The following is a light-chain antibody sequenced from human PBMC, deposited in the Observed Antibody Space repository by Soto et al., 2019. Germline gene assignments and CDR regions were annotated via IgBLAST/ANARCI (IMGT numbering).Light chain of an antibody. CDR1: QTISSY. J-gene: IGKJ1*01. V-gene: IGKV1-39*01. CDR2: AAS. CDR3: QQSYSTFKT. Sequence: DVQMTQSPSSLSASVGDIVTITCRASQTISSYLNWYQQKPGKAPKLLIYAASSLKSGVPSRFSGSGSGTDFTLTISSLQPEDFATYYCQQSYSTFKTFGQGPKVEMK.